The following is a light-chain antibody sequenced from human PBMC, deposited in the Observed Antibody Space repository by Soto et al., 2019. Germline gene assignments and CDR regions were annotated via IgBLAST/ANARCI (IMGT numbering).Light chain of an antibody. CDR1: RLEDRY. V-gene: IGLV3-1*01. Sequence: SYELTQPPAVSVSPGRTASISCSGERLEDRYASWYQQKPGQSPVLVIYADTKRPSGIPERFSGSNSGNTATLTISVTQPMDEADYYCQAWDSGTALFGGGTKVTVL. J-gene: IGLJ2*01. CDR3: QAWDSGTAL. CDR2: ADT.